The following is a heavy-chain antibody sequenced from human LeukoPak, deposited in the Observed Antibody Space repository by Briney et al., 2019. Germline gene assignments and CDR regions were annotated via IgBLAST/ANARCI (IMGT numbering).Heavy chain of an antibody. D-gene: IGHD5-18*01. Sequence: GVLRLSCAASGFTFSSYSMNWVRQAPGKGLEWVSSISSSSSYIYYADSVKGRFTISRDNAKNSLYLQMNSLRAEDTAVYYCARASIQLWPYYYMDVWGKGTTVTVSS. CDR3: ARASIQLWPYYYMDV. V-gene: IGHV3-21*01. CDR2: ISSSSSYI. CDR1: GFTFSSYS. J-gene: IGHJ6*03.